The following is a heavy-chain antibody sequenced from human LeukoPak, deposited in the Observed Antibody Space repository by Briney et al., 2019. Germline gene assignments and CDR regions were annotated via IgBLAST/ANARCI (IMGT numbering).Heavy chain of an antibody. D-gene: IGHD2-2*01. CDR3: ARGQRSCNSTSCHLWYFDL. CDR2: ISASSNYK. V-gene: IGHV3-23*01. J-gene: IGHJ2*01. CDR1: GFSLSSYA. Sequence: PGGSLRLSCAGTGFSLSSYALNWVRQAPGKGLEWVSEISASSNYKYYADSVKGRFTISRDNSQNMFFLQMNSLRAEDTAAYYCARGQRSCNSTSCHLWYFDLWGRGTLVSVSS.